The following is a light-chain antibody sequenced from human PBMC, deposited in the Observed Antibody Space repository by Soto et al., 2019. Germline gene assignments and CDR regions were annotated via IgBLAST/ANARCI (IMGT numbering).Light chain of an antibody. CDR2: WAS. V-gene: IGKV4-1*01. J-gene: IGKJ4*01. Sequence: DIVKTQSPDSLAVSLGERVTINCKSSQSVLYSSNNRNYLAWFQQKPGQPPKXLIYWASTRESGVPDRFSGSGSGTDCTLTISGLQAEDLAVYYCQQYYNTPLTFGGGTKVDI. CDR1: QSVLYSSNNRNY. CDR3: QQYYNTPLT.